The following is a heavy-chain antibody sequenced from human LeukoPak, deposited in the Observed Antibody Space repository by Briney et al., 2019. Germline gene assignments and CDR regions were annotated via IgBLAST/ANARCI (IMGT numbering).Heavy chain of an antibody. D-gene: IGHD3-10*01. CDR3: ARTTYGSGSSRFDY. V-gene: IGHV4-59*01. Sequence: SETLSLTCTVSGGSISSYYWSWIRQPPGKGLEWIGYIYYSGSTNYNPSLKSRVTISVDTSKNQFSLKLSSVTAADTAVYYCARTTYGSGSSRFDYWGQGTMVTVSS. CDR2: IYYSGST. CDR1: GGSISSYY. J-gene: IGHJ4*03.